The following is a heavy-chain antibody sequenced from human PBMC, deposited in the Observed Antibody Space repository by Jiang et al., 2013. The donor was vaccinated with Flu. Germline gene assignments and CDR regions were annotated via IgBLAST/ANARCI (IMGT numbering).Heavy chain of an antibody. V-gene: IGHV3-53*01. Sequence: LSCAASGFTVISNYMSWVRQAPGKGLEWVSVIYSGGSAYYAGSVKGRFTISRDNSKNTLYLQMNSLRAEDTAVYFCARDLGYDGAFDIWGQGTMVTVSS. CDR1: GFTVISNY. J-gene: IGHJ3*02. CDR2: IYSGGSA. D-gene: IGHD3-16*01. CDR3: ARDLGYDGAFDI.